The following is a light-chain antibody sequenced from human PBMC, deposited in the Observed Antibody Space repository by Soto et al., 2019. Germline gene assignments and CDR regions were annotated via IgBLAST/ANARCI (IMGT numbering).Light chain of an antibody. J-gene: IGLJ2*01. CDR2: LEGSGSY. Sequence: QAVVTQSSSASASLGSSVKLTCTLSSGHSSYIIAWHQQQPGKAPRYLMKLEGSGSYNKGSGVPDCFSGSSSGADRSLTISNLQSEDEADYYCETWDSMYVVFGGGTKVTVL. CDR1: SGHSSYI. V-gene: IGLV4-60*03. CDR3: ETWDSMYVV.